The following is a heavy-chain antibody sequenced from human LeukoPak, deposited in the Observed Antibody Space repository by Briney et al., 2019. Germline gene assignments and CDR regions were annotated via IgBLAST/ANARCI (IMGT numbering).Heavy chain of an antibody. J-gene: IGHJ5*02. Sequence: SETLSLTCTVSGGSISSGSYYWSWSRQPAGKGLEWIVRIYTSGRTNYNPSLKRRVTISVYTSKNQLSQKLSALTAAHTHLYFCARGDSGSDWFDPWGQGTLVTVSS. CDR2: IYTSGRT. D-gene: IGHD1-26*01. V-gene: IGHV4-61*02. CDR3: ARGDSGSDWFDP. CDR1: GGSISSGSYY.